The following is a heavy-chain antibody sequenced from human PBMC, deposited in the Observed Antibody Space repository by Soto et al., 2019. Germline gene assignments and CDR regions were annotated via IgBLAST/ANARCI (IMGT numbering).Heavy chain of an antibody. J-gene: IGHJ4*02. CDR3: ARDPLAYCSSTTCQGLDY. V-gene: IGHV4-4*02. Sequence: QVQLQESGPGLVKPSGTLSLTCTISSGSISSSNWWSWVRQPPGRGLEWIGEIYHSGTTYYNPSLKSRVTKSVDKSKNQYSLELTSVTASDTAVYYCARDPLAYCSSTTCQGLDYWGRGTLVTVSS. CDR2: IYHSGTT. CDR1: SGSISSSNW. D-gene: IGHD2-15*01.